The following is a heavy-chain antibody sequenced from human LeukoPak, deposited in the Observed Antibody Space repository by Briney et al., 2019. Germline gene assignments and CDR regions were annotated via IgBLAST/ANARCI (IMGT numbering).Heavy chain of an antibody. Sequence: SAKVSCKASGGTFSSYTISWVRQAPGQGLEWMGRIIPILGIANYAQKFQGRVTVTADKSTSTAYMELSSLRSEDTAVYYCARPVWGVTHDAFDIWGQGTMVTVSS. D-gene: IGHD3-16*01. CDR3: ARPVWGVTHDAFDI. J-gene: IGHJ3*02. CDR2: IIPILGIA. CDR1: GGTFSSYT. V-gene: IGHV1-69*02.